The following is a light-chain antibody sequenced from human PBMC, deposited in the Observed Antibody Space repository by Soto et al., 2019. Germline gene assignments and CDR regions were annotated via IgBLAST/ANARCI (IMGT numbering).Light chain of an antibody. CDR2: GAS. CDR1: QSVSSSY. J-gene: IGKJ3*01. CDR3: QQYGSSLFT. V-gene: IGKV3-20*01. Sequence: IVLTQSQGTLSLSPGERATLSCRASQSVSSSYLAWYQPKPGQAPRLLIYGASSRATGIPDRFSGIGSVTDFTLTISRLEPEDFAVYYFQQYGSSLFTFGTGTKVDIK.